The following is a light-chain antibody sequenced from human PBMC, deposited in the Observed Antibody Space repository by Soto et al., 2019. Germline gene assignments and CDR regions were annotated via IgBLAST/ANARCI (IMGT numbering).Light chain of an antibody. CDR1: QSISSN. J-gene: IGKJ3*01. CDR3: QQYNNWPFT. CDR2: GAS. V-gene: IGKV3-15*01. Sequence: EIVMTQSPATLSVSPGERATLSCRASQSISSNFAWYQQKPGQAPRLLIYGASTRATGIPARFSGSGSGTEFTLTISRLQAEDFAVYCCQQYNNWPFTFGPGTKVDLK.